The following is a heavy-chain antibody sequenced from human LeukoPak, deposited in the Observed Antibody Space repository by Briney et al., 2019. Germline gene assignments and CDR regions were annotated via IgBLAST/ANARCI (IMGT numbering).Heavy chain of an antibody. CDR3: SGFCGGDCYPNWFDP. CDR2: ISSSGSTI. D-gene: IGHD2-21*02. Sequence: PGGSLRLSCAASGFTFSNYYMSWIRQAPGKGLEWVSYISSSGSTIYYADSVKGRFTISRDNAKNSLYLQMNSLRAEDTAVYYCSGFCGGDCYPNWFDPWGQGTLVTVSS. J-gene: IGHJ5*02. V-gene: IGHV3-11*04. CDR1: GFTFSNYY.